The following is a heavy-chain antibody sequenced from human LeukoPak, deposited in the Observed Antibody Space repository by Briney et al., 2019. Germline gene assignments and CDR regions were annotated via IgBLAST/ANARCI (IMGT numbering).Heavy chain of an antibody. Sequence: SQTLSLTCTVSGGSISSSSYYWGWIRQPPGKGLEWIGSIYYSGSTYYNPSLKSRVTISVDTSKNQFSLKLSSVTAADTAVYYCASLGSSSWSLNAFDIWGQGTMVTVSS. CDR2: IYYSGST. D-gene: IGHD6-13*01. CDR1: GGSISSSSYY. V-gene: IGHV4-39*01. J-gene: IGHJ3*02. CDR3: ASLGSSSWSLNAFDI.